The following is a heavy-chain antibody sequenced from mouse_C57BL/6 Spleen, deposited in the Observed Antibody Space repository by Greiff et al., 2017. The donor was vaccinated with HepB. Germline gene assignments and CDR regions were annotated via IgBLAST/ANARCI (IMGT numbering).Heavy chain of an antibody. D-gene: IGHD1-1*01. CDR2: IDSETGGT. CDR3: TRRRLLRSYFDY. Sequence: VQLQQSGAELVRPGASVTLSCKASGYTFTDYEMHWVKQTPVHGLDWIGAIDSETGGTAYNQKFTGKAILTADTSSSSAYMELRCLTSEDSAVYYCTRRRLLRSYFDYWGQGTTLTVSS. CDR1: GYTFTDYE. V-gene: IGHV1-15*01. J-gene: IGHJ2*01.